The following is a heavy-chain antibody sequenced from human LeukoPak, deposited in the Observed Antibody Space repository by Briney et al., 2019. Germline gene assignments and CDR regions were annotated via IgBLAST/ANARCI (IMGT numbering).Heavy chain of an antibody. Sequence: PGGSLRLSCTASGFTIGNRWMHWVRQAPGRGLVWVARIFGDATGASYADSVKGRFSISRDNAMNTLYLEINNLRVEDTAVYYCARRHVFGSIQHWDYWCEGTLAIVSS. CDR1: GFTIGNRW. J-gene: IGHJ4*02. V-gene: IGHV3-74*01. CDR2: IFGDATGA. D-gene: IGHD3-10*01. CDR3: ARRHVFGSIQHWDY.